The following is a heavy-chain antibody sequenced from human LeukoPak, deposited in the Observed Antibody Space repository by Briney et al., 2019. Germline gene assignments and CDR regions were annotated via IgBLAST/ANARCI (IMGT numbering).Heavy chain of an antibody. J-gene: IGHJ4*02. D-gene: IGHD2-15*01. CDR3: ARYGAGSCYDY. V-gene: IGHV3-64*01. CDR2: ISTDGGGT. CDR1: GFTFRTYA. Sequence: GGSLRLSCAASGFTFRTYAMHWVRQAPGKGLEYVSAISTDGGGTYYANSVKGRFTISRDNSKNTLYLQMGSLRPEDMAVYYCARYGAGSCYDYWGQGALVTVSS.